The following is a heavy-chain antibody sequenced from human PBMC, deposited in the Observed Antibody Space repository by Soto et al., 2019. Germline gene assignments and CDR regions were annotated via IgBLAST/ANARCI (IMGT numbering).Heavy chain of an antibody. CDR3: AGRSGSSDY. CDR1: GFTFSNYT. J-gene: IGHJ4*02. V-gene: IGHV3-30*04. Sequence: LRLSCAASGFTFSNYTMHWVRQAPGKGLEWVALISYDEIDKYFADAVKGRFTISRDNSKNTLYLQMDSLRAEATAVYYCAGRSGSSDYWGRGALVTVSS. CDR2: ISYDEIDK. D-gene: IGHD3-10*01.